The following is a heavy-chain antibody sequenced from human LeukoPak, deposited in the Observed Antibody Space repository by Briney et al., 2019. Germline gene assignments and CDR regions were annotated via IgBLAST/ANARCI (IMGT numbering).Heavy chain of an antibody. D-gene: IGHD6-19*01. CDR1: GFTFSSYT. V-gene: IGHV3-21*01. Sequence: GGSLRLSYAASGFTFSSYTMDWVRQAPGKGLEWVSSISSSSTYIYYADSVKGRFTISRDNAKNSLYLQMNSLRAEDTAVYYCARAFSGSEFYWGQGTLVTVSS. CDR2: ISSSSTYI. J-gene: IGHJ4*02. CDR3: ARAFSGSEFY.